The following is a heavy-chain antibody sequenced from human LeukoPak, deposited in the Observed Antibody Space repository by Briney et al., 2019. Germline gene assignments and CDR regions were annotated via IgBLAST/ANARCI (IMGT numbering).Heavy chain of an antibody. V-gene: IGHV4-59*01. J-gene: IGHJ3*02. CDR2: IYYSGST. CDR3: ARDRYCGGDCTPGAFDI. D-gene: IGHD2-21*02. CDR1: GGSICSYY. Sequence: SETLSLTCTVSGGSICSYYWSWIRQPPGKGLEWIGYIYYSGSTNYNPSLKSRVTISVDTSKNQFSLKLSSVTAADTAVYYCARDRYCGGDCTPGAFDIWGQGTMVTVSS.